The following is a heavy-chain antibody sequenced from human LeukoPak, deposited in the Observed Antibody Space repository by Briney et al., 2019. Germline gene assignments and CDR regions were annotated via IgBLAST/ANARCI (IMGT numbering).Heavy chain of an antibody. CDR1: GYTFTSYY. Sequence: GASVKVSCKASGYTFTSYYMHWVRQAPGQGLEWMGIINPSGGSTSYAQKFQGRVTMTTDTSTSTAYMELRSLRPDDTAVYYCARDPIRKNIVVPGFDIWGQGTMVTVSS. CDR2: INPSGGST. V-gene: IGHV1-46*01. CDR3: ARDPIRKNIVVPGFDI. D-gene: IGHD2/OR15-2a*01. J-gene: IGHJ3*02.